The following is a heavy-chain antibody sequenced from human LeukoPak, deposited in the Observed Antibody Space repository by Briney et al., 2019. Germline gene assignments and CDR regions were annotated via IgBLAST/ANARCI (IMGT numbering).Heavy chain of an antibody. V-gene: IGHV3-23*01. CDR2: ITDSGDST. CDR3: ARQVGFCSDSTCYFDY. D-gene: IGHD3-22*01. J-gene: IGHJ4*02. Sequence: GGSLRLSCAASGFPFSSYVMRWVRQAPGKGLQWVSAITDSGDSTDYADSVKGRFTISRDNSKNILFLQMSSLRADDTAIYYCARQVGFCSDSTCYFDYWGQGALVTVSS. CDR1: GFPFSSYV.